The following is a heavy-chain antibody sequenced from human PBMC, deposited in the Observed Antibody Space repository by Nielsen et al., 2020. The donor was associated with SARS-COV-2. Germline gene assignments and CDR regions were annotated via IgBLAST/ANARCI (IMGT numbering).Heavy chain of an antibody. J-gene: IGHJ4*02. CDR3: ARDFYGSGSFPDY. Sequence: GGSLRLSCAASGFTFSSLWMSWVRQVPGKGLEWVADIKPDGSEKFYVDSVKGRFTISRDNAKNSMSLQMNSLRAEDTAVYYCARDFYGSGSFPDYWGQGTLVTVSS. V-gene: IGHV3-7*01. CDR1: GFTFSSLW. CDR2: IKPDGSEK. D-gene: IGHD3-10*01.